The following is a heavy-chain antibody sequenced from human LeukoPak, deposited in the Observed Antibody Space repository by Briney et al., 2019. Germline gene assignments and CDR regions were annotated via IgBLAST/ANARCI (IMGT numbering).Heavy chain of an antibody. CDR2: ISYDGSNK. CDR1: GFTCSSYA. J-gene: IGHJ4*02. Sequence: GGSLRLSCAASGFTCSSYAMHWVRQAPGKGLEWVAVISYDGSNKYYADSVKGRFTISRDNSKNTLYLQMNSLRAEDTAVYYCARAADDSSGYENYFDYWGQGTLVTVSS. V-gene: IGHV3-30*04. CDR3: ARAADDSSGYENYFDY. D-gene: IGHD3-22*01.